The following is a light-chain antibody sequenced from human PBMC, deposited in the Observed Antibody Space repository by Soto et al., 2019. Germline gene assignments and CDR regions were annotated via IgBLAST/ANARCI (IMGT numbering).Light chain of an antibody. CDR3: QQYNDWPLT. CDR1: QSTGTD. J-gene: IGKJ1*01. CDR2: GAF. V-gene: IGKV3-15*01. Sequence: EIVMTQSTVNLSVCPGERATLXCRASQSTGTDLAWYQQKPGQAPSLLTYGAFTRATGTPARFSGTGSATEFTPTISSLQSEDFALYYRQQYNDWPLTFGQGTKVDIK.